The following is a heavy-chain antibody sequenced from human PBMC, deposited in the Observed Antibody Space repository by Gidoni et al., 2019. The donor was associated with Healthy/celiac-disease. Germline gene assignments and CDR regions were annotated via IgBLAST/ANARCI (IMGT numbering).Heavy chain of an antibody. CDR1: GSTFSSYS. CDR3: ARHKITFGGVIVSYHFDY. Sequence: EVQLLESGGGLVQPGGSLRLSCAASGSTFSSYSMNWFRQAPGKGLEWVSYISSSSSTIYYADSVKGRFTISRDNAKNSLYLQMNSLRDEDTAVYYCARHKITFGGVIVSYHFDYWGQGTLVTVSS. J-gene: IGHJ4*02. D-gene: IGHD3-16*02. V-gene: IGHV3-48*02. CDR2: ISSSSSTI.